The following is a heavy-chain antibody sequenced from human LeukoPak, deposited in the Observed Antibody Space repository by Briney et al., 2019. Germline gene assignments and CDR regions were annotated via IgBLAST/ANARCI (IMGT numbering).Heavy chain of an antibody. J-gene: IGHJ4*02. CDR1: GFTFTTYG. V-gene: IGHV3-30*03. Sequence: PGGSLRLSGAASGFTFTTYGMHWVRQSPGKGLEWVALITYDGYYKYYSDSVKGRFTISSDTSKNTLYLQMNSLRAEDTAVYYCARDLSPVVRASPMGYWGQGTLVTVSS. CDR2: ITYDGYYK. CDR3: ARDLSPVVRASPMGY. D-gene: IGHD3-10*01.